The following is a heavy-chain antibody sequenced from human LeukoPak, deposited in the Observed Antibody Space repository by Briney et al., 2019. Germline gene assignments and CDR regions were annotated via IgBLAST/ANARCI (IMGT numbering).Heavy chain of an antibody. CDR2: ITGSGGST. D-gene: IGHD2-15*01. V-gene: IGHV3-23*01. Sequence: GGSLRLSCAASGFTLNSYAMTWVRQAPGKGLEWVSTITGSGGSTFYADSVKGRFTISRDNSKNTLYLQMNSLRAEDTAVYYCAKDLSARYIVVVVASFDYWGQGILVTVSS. CDR3: AKDLSARYIVVVVASFDY. CDR1: GFTLNSYA. J-gene: IGHJ4*02.